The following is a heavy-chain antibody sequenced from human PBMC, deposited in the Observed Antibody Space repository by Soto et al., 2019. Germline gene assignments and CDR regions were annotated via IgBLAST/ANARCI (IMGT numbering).Heavy chain of an antibody. CDR3: ARGRYGDY. Sequence: QVHLVQSGAEVKKPGASVKVSCQGSGYAFTTYGITWVRQAPGQGLEWMGWISAHNGNTTNAQKLQGRVTVPRDTSPSSAYMAMKSLRCDDTAVHYCARGRYGDYWGQGALVTVSP. CDR2: ISAHNGNT. V-gene: IGHV1-18*01. J-gene: IGHJ4*02. CDR1: GYAFTTYG. D-gene: IGHD1-1*01.